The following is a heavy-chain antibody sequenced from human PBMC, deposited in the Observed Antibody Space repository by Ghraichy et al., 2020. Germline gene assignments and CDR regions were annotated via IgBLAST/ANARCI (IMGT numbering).Heavy chain of an antibody. V-gene: IGHV4-59*01. D-gene: IGHD2-2*01. CDR2: IYYSGST. CDR3: ARAGGYCSSTSCLMYYFDY. J-gene: IGHJ4*02. Sequence: QWIGNIYYSGSTNYNPSLKSRVTIPVDTSKNQFSLKLSAVTAADTAGYYCARAGGYCSSTSCLMYYFDYWGQG.